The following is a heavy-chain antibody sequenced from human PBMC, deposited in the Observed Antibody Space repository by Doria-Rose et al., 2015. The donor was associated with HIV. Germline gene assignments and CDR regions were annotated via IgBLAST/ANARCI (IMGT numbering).Heavy chain of an antibody. V-gene: IGHV4-30-4*01. D-gene: IGHD4-17*01. CDR2: IYFSGST. CDR1: GDSISSGDYY. J-gene: IGHJ4*02. Sequence: LSLTCTVSGDSISSGDYYWSWIRQPPGKGLEWIGYIYFSGSTYYNPSLKSRVTLSLGTSKNQFSLKLHSVTAADTAVYYCAREGLLGDYAASFDYWGQGTLVTVSS. CDR3: AREGLLGDYAASFDY.